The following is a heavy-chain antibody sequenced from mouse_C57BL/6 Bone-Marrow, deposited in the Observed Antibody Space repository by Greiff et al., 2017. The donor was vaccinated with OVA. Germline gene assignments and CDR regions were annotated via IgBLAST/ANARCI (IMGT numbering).Heavy chain of an antibody. J-gene: IGHJ4*01. CDR1: GYTFTSYW. V-gene: IGHV1-59*01. CDR3: ARGDY. CDR2: IDPSDSYT. Sequence: VQLQQPGAELVRPGTSVKLSCKASGYTFTSYWMHWVKQRPGQGLEWIGEIDPSDSYTNYNQKFKGKATLTVDTSSSTAYMQLSSLTSEDSAGYYCARGDYWGQGTAVTVSS.